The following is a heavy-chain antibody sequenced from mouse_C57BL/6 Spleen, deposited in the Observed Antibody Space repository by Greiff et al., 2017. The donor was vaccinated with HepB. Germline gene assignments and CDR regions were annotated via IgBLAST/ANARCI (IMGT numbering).Heavy chain of an antibody. CDR2: ISSGGSYT. CDR1: GFTFSSYG. J-gene: IGHJ3*01. Sequence: EVKVVESGGDLVKPGGSLKLSCAASGFTFSSYGMSWVRQTPDKRLEWVATISSGGSYTYYPDSVKGRFTISRDNAKNTLYLQMSSLKSEDTAMYYCARHSDSSGYEFAYWGQGTLVTVSA. V-gene: IGHV5-6*01. D-gene: IGHD3-2*02. CDR3: ARHSDSSGYEFAY.